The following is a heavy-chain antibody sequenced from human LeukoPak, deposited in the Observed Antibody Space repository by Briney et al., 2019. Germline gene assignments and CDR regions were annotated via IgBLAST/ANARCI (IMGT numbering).Heavy chain of an antibody. CDR1: GFTFRNYW. Sequence: GGSLTLACAASGFTFRNYWMTWVRQAPGKGLEWVANIKQDGNEKYYVDSVKGRFTISRDNAKNSLYLQMNSLRAEDTAVYYCAREYFYGSGSYYNGYWGQGTLVTVSS. J-gene: IGHJ4*02. CDR3: AREYFYGSGSYYNGY. V-gene: IGHV3-7*04. CDR2: IKQDGNEK. D-gene: IGHD3-10*01.